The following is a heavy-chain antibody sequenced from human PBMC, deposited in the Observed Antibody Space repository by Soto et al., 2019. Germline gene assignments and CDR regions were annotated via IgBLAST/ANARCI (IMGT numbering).Heavy chain of an antibody. Sequence: SVKVSCKASGGTFSSYAISWVRQAPGQGLEWMGGIIPIFGTANYAQKFQGRVTITADESTSTAYMELSSLRSEDTAVYYCASTIGWSDAFDIWGQGTMVTVSS. D-gene: IGHD6-19*01. CDR2: IIPIFGTA. CDR3: ASTIGWSDAFDI. CDR1: GGTFSSYA. J-gene: IGHJ3*02. V-gene: IGHV1-69*13.